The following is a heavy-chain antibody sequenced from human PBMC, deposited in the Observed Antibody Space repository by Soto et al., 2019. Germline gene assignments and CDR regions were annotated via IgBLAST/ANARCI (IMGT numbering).Heavy chain of an antibody. D-gene: IGHD5-12*01. V-gene: IGHV6-1*01. J-gene: IGHJ6*02. CDR2: TYYRSKWYN. CDR3: ARWGRWLQFAHYYYGMDV. CDR1: GDSVSSNSAA. Sequence: PSQTLSLTCVISGDSVSSNSAAWNWIRQSPSRGLEWLGRTYYRSKWYNDYAVSVKSRITINPDTSKNQFSLQLNSVTPEDTAVYYCARWGRWLQFAHYYYGMDVWGQGTTVTVSS.